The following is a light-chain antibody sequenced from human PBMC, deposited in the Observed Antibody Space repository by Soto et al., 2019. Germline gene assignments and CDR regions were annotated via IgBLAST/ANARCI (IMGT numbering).Light chain of an antibody. Sequence: EIELTQSPGSLSMSPGERATLSCRASQSISSNYLAWYQQQPGQAPRLLIYGASSRATGIPDRFSGSWSGTDFTITISRLEAEDFAVYYCQQYGSSPRTFGQGTKVEFK. J-gene: IGKJ1*01. CDR2: GAS. CDR1: QSISSNY. CDR3: QQYGSSPRT. V-gene: IGKV3-20*01.